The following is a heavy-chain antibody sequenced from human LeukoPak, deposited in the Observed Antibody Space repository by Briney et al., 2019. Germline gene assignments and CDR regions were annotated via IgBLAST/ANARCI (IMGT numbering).Heavy chain of an antibody. CDR1: ALSVGSNF. Sequence: GGSLRLSCVDSALSVGSNFMSWVRQAPGKGLEWVSSISSSSSYIYYADSVKGRFTISRDNAKNSLYLQMNSLRAEDTAVYYCARLYDFWTAYSDYWGQGTLVTVSS. CDR2: ISSSSSYI. J-gene: IGHJ4*02. D-gene: IGHD3-3*01. V-gene: IGHV3-21*01. CDR3: ARLYDFWTAYSDY.